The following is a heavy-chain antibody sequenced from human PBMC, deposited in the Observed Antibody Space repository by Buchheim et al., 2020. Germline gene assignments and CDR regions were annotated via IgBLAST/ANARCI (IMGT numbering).Heavy chain of an antibody. V-gene: IGHV3-30*18. D-gene: IGHD6-19*01. Sequence: QVQLVESGGGVVQPGRSLRLSCAASGFTFSSYGMHWVRQAPGKGLEWVAVISYDGSNKYYADSVKGRFTISRDNSKNTLYLQMNSLRAEGTAVNYCAKDRRRLAHYYLDYWGKGTL. CDR2: ISYDGSNK. CDR1: GFTFSSYG. J-gene: IGHJ4*02. CDR3: AKDRRRLAHYYLDY.